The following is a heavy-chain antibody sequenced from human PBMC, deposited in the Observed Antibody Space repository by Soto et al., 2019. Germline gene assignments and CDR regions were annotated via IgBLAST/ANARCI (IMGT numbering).Heavy chain of an antibody. CDR3: VRPLPSGRNYGMDV. Sequence: ASVKVSCKASGYTFTSHVINWVRQAPGQGLEWMGWISTYNGNTHYAQNLQGRVSMTTDTSTTTAYMELSSLRAEDTAVYYCVRPLPSGRNYGMDVWGQGTTVTVSS. CDR2: ISTYNGNT. V-gene: IGHV1-18*04. CDR1: GYTFTSHV. D-gene: IGHD3-10*01. J-gene: IGHJ6*02.